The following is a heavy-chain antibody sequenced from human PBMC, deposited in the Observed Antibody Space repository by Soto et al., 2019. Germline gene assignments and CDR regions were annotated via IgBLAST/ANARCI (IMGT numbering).Heavy chain of an antibody. CDR3: AREARTWIQITTGFDP. J-gene: IGHJ5*02. D-gene: IGHD5-18*01. CDR1: GFTFSSYA. CDR2: ISDDGSNK. V-gene: IGHV3-30-3*01. Sequence: QVQLVESGGGVVQPGRSLRLSCAASGFTFSSYAMHWVRQAPGKGLEWVAVISDDGSNKYYADSVKGRFTISRDNSKNTLNMQMNSLRPEDTALYYCAREARTWIQITTGFDPWGQGTLVTVSS.